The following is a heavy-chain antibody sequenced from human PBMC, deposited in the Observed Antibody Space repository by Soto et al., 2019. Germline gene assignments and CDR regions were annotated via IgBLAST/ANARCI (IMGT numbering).Heavy chain of an antibody. CDR1: GFTFSSYA. J-gene: IGHJ4*02. CDR3: AKDGEYCSSTSCSTRDY. D-gene: IGHD2-2*02. CDR2: ISGSGGST. V-gene: IGHV3-23*01. Sequence: GGSLRLSCAASGFTFSSYAMSWVRQAPGKGLEWVSAISGSGGSTYYADSVKGRFTISRDNSKNTLYLQMNSLRAEDTAVYYCAKDGEYCSSTSCSTRDYWGQGTLVTVSS.